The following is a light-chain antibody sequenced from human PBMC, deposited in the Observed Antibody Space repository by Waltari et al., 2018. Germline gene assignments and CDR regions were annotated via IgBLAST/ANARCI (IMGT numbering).Light chain of an antibody. CDR2: VTSDGRQ. Sequence: QLVLTQSPSASASPGASVKLTCPLRGGHSGYAIAWHPQHPEKGPRFLMKVTSDGRQNKGDGIPDRLSGSSSGAERYLTISSLQSEDEADYYCQTWASGLYVFGTGTKVTVV. CDR3: QTWASGLYV. V-gene: IGLV4-69*01. CDR1: GGHSGYA. J-gene: IGLJ1*01.